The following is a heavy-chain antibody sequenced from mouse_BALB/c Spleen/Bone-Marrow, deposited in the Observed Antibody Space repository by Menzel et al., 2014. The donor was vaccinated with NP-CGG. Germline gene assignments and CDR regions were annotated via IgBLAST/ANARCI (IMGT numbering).Heavy chain of an antibody. D-gene: IGHD2-14*01. V-gene: IGHV1-69*01. CDR2: IDTSDSYT. CDR1: GYTFTDYW. CDR3: AGEGYRYDLFDY. J-gene: IGHJ2*01. Sequence: LVESGAELVMPGASVKMSCKASGYTFTDYWMHWVKQRPGQGLEWIGAIDTSDSYTSYNQKFKGKATLTVDESSSTAYMQLSSLTSEDSAVYYCAGEGYRYDLFDYWGQGTTLTVSS.